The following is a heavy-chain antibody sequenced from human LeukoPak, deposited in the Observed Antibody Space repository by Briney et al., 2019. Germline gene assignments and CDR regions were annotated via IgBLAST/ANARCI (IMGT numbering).Heavy chain of an antibody. CDR1: RFTFISSG. Sequence: GASVKLSCKASRFTFISSGMQWVRQARGQRLEWIGWIVVGSGNTNYAQKFQERVTITRGMSTSTAYMELSSLRSEDTAVYYCAAPRRGPHTLMDPRDAFDIWGQGTMVTVSS. J-gene: IGHJ3*02. CDR2: IVVGSGNT. D-gene: IGHD5-18*01. V-gene: IGHV1-58*02. CDR3: AAPRRGPHTLMDPRDAFDI.